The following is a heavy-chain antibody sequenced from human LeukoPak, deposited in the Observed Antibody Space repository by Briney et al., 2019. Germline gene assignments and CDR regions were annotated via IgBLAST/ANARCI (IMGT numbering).Heavy chain of an antibody. CDR2: IYTSGNT. CDR1: GGSISSYY. D-gene: IGHD3-22*01. J-gene: IGHJ4*02. CDR3: ARDKYFYDSSASIRFDY. V-gene: IGHV4-4*07. Sequence: SETLSLTCTVSGGSISSYYWSWIRQPAGKGLEWIGHIYTSGNTNYNPSLKSRVSMSVDTSKNQFSLKPSSVTAADTAVYYCARDKYFYDSSASIRFDYWGPGTLVTASS.